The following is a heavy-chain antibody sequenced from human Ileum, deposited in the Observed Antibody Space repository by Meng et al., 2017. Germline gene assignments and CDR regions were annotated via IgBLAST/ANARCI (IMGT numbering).Heavy chain of an antibody. CDR3: ARDSYGCDY. CDR2: ISYDGDNI. CDR1: GFTFSNYN. J-gene: IGHJ4*02. V-gene: IGHV3-30*03. D-gene: IGHD4-17*01. Sequence: HVQLVESGGVVVQPGRSLRLSCAASGFTFSNYNMHWVRQAPGKGLEWVAFISYDGDNIYYADSVKGRLTISRDNSENTLFLQMNSLRTEDTAVYYCARDSYGCDYWGQGTLVTVSS.